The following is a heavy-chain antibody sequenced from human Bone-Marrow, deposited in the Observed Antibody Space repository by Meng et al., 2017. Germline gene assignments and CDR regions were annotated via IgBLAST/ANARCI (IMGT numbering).Heavy chain of an antibody. CDR3: AGDSWHGGNAFDP. J-gene: IGHJ5*02. CDR1: GFTFSSYG. Sequence: GESLKISCAASGFTFSSYGMHWVRQAPGKGLEWVAVIWYDGSNKYYADSVKGRFTISRDNSKNTLYLQMNSLRAEDTAVYYCAGDSWHGGNAFDPWGQGTLVTVSS. V-gene: IGHV3-33*01. CDR2: IWYDGSNK. D-gene: IGHD4-23*01.